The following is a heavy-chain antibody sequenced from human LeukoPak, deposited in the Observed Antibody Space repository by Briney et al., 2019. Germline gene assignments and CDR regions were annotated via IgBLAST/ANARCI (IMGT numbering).Heavy chain of an antibody. CDR2: ISYDGSNK. D-gene: IGHD6-19*01. V-gene: IGHV3-30-3*01. CDR3: ARVAYSSGWCDY. CDR1: GFTFSSYA. J-gene: IGHJ4*02. Sequence: PGGSLRLSCAASGFTFSSYAMHWVRQAPGKGLEWVAVISYDGSNKYYADSVKGRFTISRDNSKNTLYLQMNSLRAEDTAVYYCARVAYSSGWCDYWGQGTLVTVSS.